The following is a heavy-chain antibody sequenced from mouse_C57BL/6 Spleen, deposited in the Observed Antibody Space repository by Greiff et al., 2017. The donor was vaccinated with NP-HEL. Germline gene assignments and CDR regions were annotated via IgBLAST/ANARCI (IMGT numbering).Heavy chain of an antibody. Sequence: EVKLVESGGGLVKPGGSLKLSCAASGFTFSSYAMSWVRQTPEKRLEWVATISDGGSYTYYPDNVKGRFTISRDNAKNNLYLQMSHLKSEDTAMYYCAREGTRWYFDVWGTGTTVTVSS. V-gene: IGHV5-4*01. J-gene: IGHJ1*03. CDR3: AREGTRWYFDV. CDR1: GFTFSSYA. D-gene: IGHD3-3*01. CDR2: ISDGGSYT.